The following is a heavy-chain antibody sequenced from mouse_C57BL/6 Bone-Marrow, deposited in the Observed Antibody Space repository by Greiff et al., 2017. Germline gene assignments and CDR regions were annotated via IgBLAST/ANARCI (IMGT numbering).Heavy chain of an antibody. V-gene: IGHV1-81*01. CDR2: IYPRSGNT. CDR3: ARELTDYCDD. Sequence: VKLVESGAELARPGASVKLSCKASGYTFTSYGISWVKQRTGQGLEWIGEIYPRSGNTYYNEKFKGKATLTADKSSSTAYMELRSLTSEDSAVYFCARELTDYCDDWGEGTTLTVSS. CDR1: GYTFTSYG. J-gene: IGHJ2*01. D-gene: IGHD1-3*01.